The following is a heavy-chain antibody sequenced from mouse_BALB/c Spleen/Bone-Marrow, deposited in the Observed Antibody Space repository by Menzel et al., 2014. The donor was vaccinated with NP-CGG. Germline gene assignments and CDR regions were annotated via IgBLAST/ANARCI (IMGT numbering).Heavy chain of an antibody. J-gene: IGHJ3*01. CDR2: INPDSNTI. V-gene: IGHV4-1*02. D-gene: IGHD1-2*01. CDR3: AKNYYYCYVAY. Sequence: EVMLVESGGGLVQPGGSLKLSCAASGFDFSRYWMTWVRQAPGKGLEWIGEINPDSNTINYTPSLKDKFIISRDNAKNTLYLQMSKVRSEYTALYYCAKNYYYCYVAYLVQGTLVTVSA. CDR1: GFDFSRYW.